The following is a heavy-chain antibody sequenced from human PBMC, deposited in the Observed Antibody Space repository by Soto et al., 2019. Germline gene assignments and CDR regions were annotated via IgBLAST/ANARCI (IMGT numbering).Heavy chain of an antibody. CDR2: IYHSGST. CDR1: GGSISSTNW. Sequence: PSETLSLTCAVSGGSISSTNWWSWVRQPPGRGLEWIGEIYHSGSTNYNPSLESRITISIDKSKNQFSLKLRSVTAADTAVYYCARKAGYNPYFDYWGQGALVTVSS. CDR3: ARKAGYNPYFDY. D-gene: IGHD5-12*01. V-gene: IGHV4-4*02. J-gene: IGHJ4*02.